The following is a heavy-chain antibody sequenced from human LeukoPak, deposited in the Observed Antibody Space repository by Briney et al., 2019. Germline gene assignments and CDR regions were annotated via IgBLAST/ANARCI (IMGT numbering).Heavy chain of an antibody. Sequence: GGSLRLSCAASGFTFSSYAMSWVRQAPGKGLEWVANIKQDGSEKYYVDSVKGRFTISRDNAKNSLYLQMNSLRAEDTAVYYCASVNSGWPPGDCWGQGTLVTVSS. CDR1: GFTFSSYA. CDR3: ASVNSGWPPGDC. CDR2: IKQDGSEK. J-gene: IGHJ4*02. D-gene: IGHD6-19*01. V-gene: IGHV3-7*01.